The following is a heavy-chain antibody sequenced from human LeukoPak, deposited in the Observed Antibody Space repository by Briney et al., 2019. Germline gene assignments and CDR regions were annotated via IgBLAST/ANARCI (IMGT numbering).Heavy chain of an antibody. D-gene: IGHD1-26*01. Sequence: SEALSLTCTVSGGSISSSSSYWGWIRQPPGKGLEWIGNINYSWNTYHNPSLKSRVIISLDTSKNQFSLKLSSVTAADTAVYYCARVVVGATRGDAFDIWGQGTMVTVSS. CDR1: GGSISSSSSY. CDR2: INYSWNT. J-gene: IGHJ3*02. V-gene: IGHV4-39*07. CDR3: ARVVVGATRGDAFDI.